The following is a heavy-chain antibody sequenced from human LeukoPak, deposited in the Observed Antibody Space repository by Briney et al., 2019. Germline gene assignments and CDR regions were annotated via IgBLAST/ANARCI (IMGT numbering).Heavy chain of an antibody. Sequence: ASVKVSCTASGYTFTGYYMHWVRQAPGQGLEWMGWINPNSGGTNYAQKFQGRVTMTRDTSISTAYMELSRLRSDDTAVYYCARTYDFWSGDSPHFDYWGQGTLVTVSS. CDR1: GYTFTGYY. J-gene: IGHJ4*02. CDR3: ARTYDFWSGDSPHFDY. D-gene: IGHD3-3*01. V-gene: IGHV1-2*02. CDR2: INPNSGGT.